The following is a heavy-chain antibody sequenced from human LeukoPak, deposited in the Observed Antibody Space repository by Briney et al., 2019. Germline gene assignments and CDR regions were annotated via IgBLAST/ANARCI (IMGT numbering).Heavy chain of an antibody. CDR3: ARWRVHELLYFCY. D-gene: IGHD3-10*01. Sequence: ASVKVSCKASGYTFTSYDINWVRQATGQGLEWMGWMNPNSGNTGYAQKFQGRVTMTRNNSISTAYMELSRLISEDTAVYYCARWRVHELLYFCYWGQGTLVTVSS. CDR1: GYTFTSYD. V-gene: IGHV1-8*01. J-gene: IGHJ4*02. CDR2: MNPNSGNT.